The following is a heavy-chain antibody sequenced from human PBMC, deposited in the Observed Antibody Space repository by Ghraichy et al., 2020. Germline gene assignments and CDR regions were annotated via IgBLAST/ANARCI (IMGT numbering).Heavy chain of an antibody. J-gene: IGHJ4*02. Sequence: GESLNISCEASGYSFTDYWIGWVRQMPGGGLEWLGSIYPRDSSTRYSPSFQGQVTISADKSISTAYLQWSSLKASDTAVYYCARVGWSGENRAAFDYWGQGALVTVS. CDR3: ARVGWSGENRAAFDY. CDR2: IYPRDSST. D-gene: IGHD3-10*01. CDR1: GYSFTDYW. V-gene: IGHV5-51*01.